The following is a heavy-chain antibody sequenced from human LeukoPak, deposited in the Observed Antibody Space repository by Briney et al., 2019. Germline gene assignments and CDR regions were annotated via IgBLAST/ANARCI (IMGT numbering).Heavy chain of an antibody. CDR2: ISGSGSTI. D-gene: IGHD3-22*01. V-gene: IGHV3-11*01. Sequence: GGSLRLSCAASGFTFSDYYMSWIRQAPGKGLEWVSYISGSGSTIYYADSVKGRFTISRDNAKNSLYLQMNSLRAEDTAVYYCAKKSAVRDYYDSSGYRTPSWFDPWGQGTLVTVSS. CDR3: AKKSAVRDYYDSSGYRTPSWFDP. CDR1: GFTFSDYY. J-gene: IGHJ5*02.